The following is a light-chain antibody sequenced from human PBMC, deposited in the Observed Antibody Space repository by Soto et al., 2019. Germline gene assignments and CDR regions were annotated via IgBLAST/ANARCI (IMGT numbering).Light chain of an antibody. CDR3: QHYDNWHPYS. CDR1: QSVSSY. J-gene: IGKJ2*01. V-gene: IGKV3D-15*01. Sequence: EIVLTQSPATLSLSPGERATLSCWASQSVSSYLAWYQHKPGQAPRLLIYAASTRATGIPARFIGNGSGTEFTLNISSMQYEDFEVYYCQHYDNWHPYSFGKGNKV. CDR2: AAS.